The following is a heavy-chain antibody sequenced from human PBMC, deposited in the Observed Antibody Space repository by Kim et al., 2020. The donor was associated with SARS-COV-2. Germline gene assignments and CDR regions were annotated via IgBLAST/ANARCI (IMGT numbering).Heavy chain of an antibody. CDR1: GGSISSYY. D-gene: IGHD3-10*01. J-gene: IGHJ3*02. Sequence: SETLSLTCTVSGGSISSYYWSWIRQPPGKGLEWIGYIYYSGSTNYNPSLKSRVTISVDTSKNQFSLKLSSVTAADTAVYYCAGWLGAFDIWGQGTMVTDS. V-gene: IGHV4-59*01. CDR2: IYYSGST. CDR3: AGWLGAFDI.